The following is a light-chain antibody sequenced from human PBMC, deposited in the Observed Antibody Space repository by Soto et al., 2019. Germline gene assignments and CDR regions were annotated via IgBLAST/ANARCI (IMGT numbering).Light chain of an antibody. V-gene: IGLV2-14*03. CDR1: SSDVGNYTY. J-gene: IGLJ1*01. CDR2: DVN. CDR3: TSYTSSNTFYV. Sequence: QSALTQPASVSGSPGQSITISCTRASSDVGNYTYVSWYQQHPGRVPKFMIYDVNYRPSGVSNRFSGSESGNTASLTISGLQTEAEADFYCTSYTSSNTFYVFGTGTKVTVL.